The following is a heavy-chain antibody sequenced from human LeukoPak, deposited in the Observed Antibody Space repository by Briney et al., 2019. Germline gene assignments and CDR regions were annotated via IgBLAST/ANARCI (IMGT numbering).Heavy chain of an antibody. CDR2: ISGGGGST. CDR3: AKGPHKTRYGSGSYSPFDY. V-gene: IGHV3-23*01. J-gene: IGHJ4*02. CDR1: GFTFSSYA. D-gene: IGHD3-10*01. Sequence: PGVSLRLSCAASGFTFSSYAMSWVRQAPGKGLEWVSGISGGGGSTYYPDSVQGRFTISRDNSKNTLYLQMSSLRAEDTAVYYCAKGPHKTRYGSGSYSPFDYWGQGTLVTVSS.